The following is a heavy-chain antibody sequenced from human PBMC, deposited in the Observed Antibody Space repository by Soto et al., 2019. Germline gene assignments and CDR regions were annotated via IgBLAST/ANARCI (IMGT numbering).Heavy chain of an antibody. D-gene: IGHD3-10*01. CDR1: GGPISSGGYY. Sequence: QVQLQESGPGLVKPSQTLSLTCTVSGGPISSGGYYWSWIRQHPGKGLEWIGYIYYSGSTYYNPSLKSRVTISVDTSKNQFSLKLSSVTAADTAVYYCARVRPGDRADEPNWYFDLWGRGTLVTVSS. V-gene: IGHV4-31*03. CDR3: ARVRPGDRADEPNWYFDL. CDR2: IYYSGST. J-gene: IGHJ2*01.